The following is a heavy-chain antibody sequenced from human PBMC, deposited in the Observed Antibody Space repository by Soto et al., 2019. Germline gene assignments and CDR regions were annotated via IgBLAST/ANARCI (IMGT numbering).Heavy chain of an antibody. D-gene: IGHD2-21*01. J-gene: IGHJ4*02. CDR1: GFTFSSYG. CDR3: AKDHVD. V-gene: IGHV3-30*18. Sequence: GGSLRLSCAASGFTFSSYGMHWVRQAPGKGLEWVAVISYDGSNKYYADSVKGRFTISRDNSKNTLYLQMNSLRAEDTAVYYCAKDHVDWGQGTLVTVSS. CDR2: ISYDGSNK.